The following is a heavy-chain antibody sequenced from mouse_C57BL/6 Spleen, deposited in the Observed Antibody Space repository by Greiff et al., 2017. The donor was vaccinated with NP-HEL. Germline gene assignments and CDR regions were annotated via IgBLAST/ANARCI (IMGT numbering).Heavy chain of an antibody. J-gene: IGHJ3*01. D-gene: IGHD2-4*01. CDR2: IHPNSGST. Sequence: QVQLQQPGAELVKPGASEKLSCKASGYTFTSDWMHWVKQSPGQGLEWIGMIHPNSGSTNYNEKFKSKSTLTVDKSSSTAYTQLSSLTSVDSAVYYCARFDYPFAYWGQGTLVTVSA. CDR1: GYTFTSDW. V-gene: IGHV1-64*01. CDR3: ARFDYPFAY.